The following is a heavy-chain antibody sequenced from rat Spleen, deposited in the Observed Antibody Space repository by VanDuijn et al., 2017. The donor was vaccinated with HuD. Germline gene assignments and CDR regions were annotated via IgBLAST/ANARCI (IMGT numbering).Heavy chain of an antibody. CDR2: ISTGGGNT. J-gene: IGHJ1*01. CDR3: ARRGYDGSYQIPYWYIDF. CDR1: GFTFSNYV. Sequence: EVQLVESGGGLVQPGRSMKLSCAASGFTFSNYVMAWVRQAPTKGLEWVASISTGGGNTYYRDSVKGRFTVSRDNAKSTLYLQMDSLRSEDTATYHCARRGYDGSYQIPYWYIDFWGPGTMVTVSS. D-gene: IGHD1-12*02. V-gene: IGHV5-25*01.